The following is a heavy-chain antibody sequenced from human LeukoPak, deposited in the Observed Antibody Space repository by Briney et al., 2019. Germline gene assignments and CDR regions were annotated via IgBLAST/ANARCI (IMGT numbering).Heavy chain of an antibody. CDR2: IYYNGTT. CDR1: GGSISSDGYY. CDR3: ARRKNSGWFDP. V-gene: IGHV4-31*03. J-gene: IGHJ5*02. Sequence: SQTLSLTCTVSGGSISSDGYYWSWIRQHPGKGPEWIGYIYYNGTTYYNPSLESRVTISIDTSKNQFSLRLSSVTAADTAVYYCARRKNSGWFDPWGQGTLVTVSS. D-gene: IGHD1-7*01.